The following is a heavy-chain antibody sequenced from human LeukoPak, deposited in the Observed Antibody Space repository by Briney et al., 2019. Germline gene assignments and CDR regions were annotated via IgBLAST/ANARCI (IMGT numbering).Heavy chain of an antibody. CDR3: VKVITGWNTFAFDL. D-gene: IGHD1/OR15-1a*01. V-gene: IGHV3-43*02. CDR2: IGGNGGLT. J-gene: IGHJ3*01. Sequence: GGSLRLSCVASGFTFADYTMLWVRQAPGKGLEWVSLIGGNGGLTFYGDSVEGRFTISRDNGRDSVYLQMNSLRTEDTALYYCVKVITGWNTFAFDLWGPGTMVTVS. CDR1: GFTFADYT.